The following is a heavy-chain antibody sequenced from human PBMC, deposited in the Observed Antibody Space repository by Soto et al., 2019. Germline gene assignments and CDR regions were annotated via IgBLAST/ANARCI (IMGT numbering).Heavy chain of an antibody. CDR3: ATDTVFDAVSRPFEY. CDR1: GYTLTEFS. J-gene: IGHJ4*01. D-gene: IGHD3-9*01. CDR2: FDPEDSET. Sequence: QVQLVQSGAEVKKPGASVKVSCKVSGYTLTEFSMHWGRQAPGKVLEWMGTFDPEDSETLYAQKYQGRNTMTEDTSTDTAYMELRSLSSEDTAGYCCATDTVFDAVSRPFEYWGHVTLCTVAS. V-gene: IGHV1-24*01.